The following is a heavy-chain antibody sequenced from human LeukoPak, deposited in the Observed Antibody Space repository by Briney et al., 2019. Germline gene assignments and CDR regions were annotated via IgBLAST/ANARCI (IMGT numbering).Heavy chain of an antibody. CDR1: GFTFSGYW. V-gene: IGHV3-7*05. D-gene: IGHD3-10*01. CDR2: INEDGSEK. J-gene: IGHJ4*02. Sequence: PGGSLRLSCAASGFTFSGYWMSWVRQAPGRGLEWVANINEDGSEKYYVDSVKGRFTISRDNAENSLDLQMNSLRAEDTAVYYCARTYGSGSFDYWGQGTLVTTSS. CDR3: ARTYGSGSFDY.